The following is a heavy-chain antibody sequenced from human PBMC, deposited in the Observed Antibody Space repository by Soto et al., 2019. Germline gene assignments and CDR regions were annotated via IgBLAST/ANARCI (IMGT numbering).Heavy chain of an antibody. V-gene: IGHV1-46*01. CDR2: INTSGGTT. CDR1: GYTFTTYY. D-gene: IGHD6-6*01. CDR3: AREAYSSSDY. J-gene: IGHJ4*02. Sequence: ASVKVSCKTSGYTFTTYYVHWVRQAPGQGLEWMGIINTSGGTTYYAQKFQGRVTMTRDTSRSTVYMELSSLRSEDTAVYYCAREAYSSSDYWGQGTPVTVPQ.